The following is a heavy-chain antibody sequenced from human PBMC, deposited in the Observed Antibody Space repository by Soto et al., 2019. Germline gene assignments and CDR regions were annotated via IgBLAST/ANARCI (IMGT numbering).Heavy chain of an antibody. Sequence: QVQLVQSGAEVKKPGASVKVSCKASGYTFTNYGISWVRQAPGQGLEWMGWMSAYSGHTDYAQKLQGRVTMTTDTSTTTAYMELRSLTSDDTAVYYCTRDRLTLTTSLIFDYWGQGTLVTVSS. D-gene: IGHD4-17*01. J-gene: IGHJ4*02. V-gene: IGHV1-18*01. CDR2: MSAYSGHT. CDR1: GYTFTNYG. CDR3: TRDRLTLTTSLIFDY.